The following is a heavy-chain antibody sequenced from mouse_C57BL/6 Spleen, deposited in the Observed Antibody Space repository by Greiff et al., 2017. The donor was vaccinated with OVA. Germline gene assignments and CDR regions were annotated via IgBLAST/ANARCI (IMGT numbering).Heavy chain of an antibody. D-gene: IGHD1-1*01. Sequence: QVQLQQSGAELVKPGASVKLSCKASGYTFTEYTIHWVKQRSGQGLEWIGWLYPGSGSTNYNEKFKDKATLTADKSSSTVYMELSRMTSEDSAVYYCARRGRDYYARSYFDYWGQGTTLTVSS. CDR1: GYTFTEYT. CDR2: LYPGSGST. J-gene: IGHJ2*01. V-gene: IGHV1-62-2*01. CDR3: ARRGRDYYARSYFDY.